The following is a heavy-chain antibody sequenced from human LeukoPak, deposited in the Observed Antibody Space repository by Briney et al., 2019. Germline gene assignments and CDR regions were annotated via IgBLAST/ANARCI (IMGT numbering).Heavy chain of an antibody. CDR1: GGTFSSYA. Sequence: SVEVSCKASGGTFSSYAISWVRQAPGQGLEWMGRIIPILGIANYAQKFQGRVTITADKSTSTAYMELSSLRSEDTAVYYCARENSKNPWGQGTLVTVSS. CDR3: ARENSKNP. J-gene: IGHJ5*02. D-gene: IGHD4-11*01. CDR2: IIPILGIA. V-gene: IGHV1-69*04.